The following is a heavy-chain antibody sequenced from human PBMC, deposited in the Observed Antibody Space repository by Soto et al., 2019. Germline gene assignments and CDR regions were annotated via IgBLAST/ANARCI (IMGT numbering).Heavy chain of an antibody. V-gene: IGHV5-51*01. Sequence: GEALNISCQGLGYSLTSYWIGWVRQMRGKGLEWRGIIYPGDSYTRYSPSLQGQVTISADKSIRTAYLQWSSLKASDTSMYFCARRGSKRYGMDVWGQGTTVTVSS. D-gene: IGHD6-13*01. J-gene: IGHJ6*02. CDR3: ARRGSKRYGMDV. CDR2: IYPGDSYT. CDR1: GYSLTSYW.